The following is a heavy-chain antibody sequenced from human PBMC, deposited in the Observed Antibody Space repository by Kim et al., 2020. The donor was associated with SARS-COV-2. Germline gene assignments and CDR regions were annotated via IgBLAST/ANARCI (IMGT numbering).Heavy chain of an antibody. Sequence: SETLSLTCTVSGGSISSYYWSWIRQPPGKGLEWIGYIYYSGSTNYNPSLKSRVTISVDTSKNQFSLKLSSVTAADTAVYYCVRGALEIFGVVGWFDPWGQGTLVTVSS. CDR2: IYYSGST. CDR1: GGSISSYY. J-gene: IGHJ5*02. D-gene: IGHD3-3*01. V-gene: IGHV4-59*13. CDR3: VRGALEIFGVVGWFDP.